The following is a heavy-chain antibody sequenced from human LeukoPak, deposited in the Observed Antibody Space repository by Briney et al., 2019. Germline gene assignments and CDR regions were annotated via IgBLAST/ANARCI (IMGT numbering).Heavy chain of an antibody. D-gene: IGHD6-19*01. CDR1: GGSVSSGSYY. Sequence: SETLSLTCTVSGGSVSSGSYYWSWIRQPPGKGLEWIGYIYYSGSTNYNPSLKSRVTISVDTSKNQFSLKLSSVTAADTAVYYCARLYSSGWFLYAAFDIWGQGTMVTVSS. CDR2: IYYSGST. CDR3: ARLYSSGWFLYAAFDI. J-gene: IGHJ3*02. V-gene: IGHV4-61*01.